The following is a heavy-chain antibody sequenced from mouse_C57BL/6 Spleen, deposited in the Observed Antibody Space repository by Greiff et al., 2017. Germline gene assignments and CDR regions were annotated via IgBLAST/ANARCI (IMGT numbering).Heavy chain of an antibody. CDR1: GFTFSNYW. D-gene: IGHD2-4*01. CDR2: IRLKSDNYAT. Sequence: EVKLMESGGGLVQPGGSMKLSCVASGFTFSNYWMNWVRQSPEKGLEWVAQIRLKSDNYATHYAESVKGRFTISRDDSKSSVYLQMNNLRAEDTGIYYCTASLYDSLDYWGQGTSVTVSS. CDR3: TASLYDSLDY. V-gene: IGHV6-3*01. J-gene: IGHJ4*01.